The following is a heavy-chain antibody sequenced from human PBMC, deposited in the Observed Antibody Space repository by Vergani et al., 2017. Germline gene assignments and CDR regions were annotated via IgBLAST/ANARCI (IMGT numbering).Heavy chain of an antibody. CDR3: ARHSTVEWLVKLGWIDP. V-gene: IGHV4-4*03. D-gene: IGHD6-19*01. CDR1: GDSISSNNC. CDR2: ICHTEDT. Sequence: QVQLQESGPGLVKPPGTLSLTCAVSGDSISSNNCWTWVRQPPGKGLEWIGEICHTEDTKYSPSLKSRVTVAVDESRNLFSLRLNSVTAADTAVSYCARHSTVEWLVKLGWIDPWGQGILVTVSS. J-gene: IGHJ5*02.